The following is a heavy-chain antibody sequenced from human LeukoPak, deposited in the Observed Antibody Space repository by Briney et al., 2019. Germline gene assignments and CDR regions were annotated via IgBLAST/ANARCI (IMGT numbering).Heavy chain of an antibody. J-gene: IGHJ4*02. CDR2: IWYDGSNK. V-gene: IGHV3-33*06. CDR3: AKAPYDSSGYYYYFDY. D-gene: IGHD3-22*01. Sequence: PGGSLRLSCAASGFTFSSYGMHWVRQAPGKGLEWVAVIWYDGSNKYYADSVKGRYTISRDNSKNTLYLQMNSLRAEDTAVYYCAKAPYDSSGYYYYFDYWGQGTLVTASS. CDR1: GFTFSSYG.